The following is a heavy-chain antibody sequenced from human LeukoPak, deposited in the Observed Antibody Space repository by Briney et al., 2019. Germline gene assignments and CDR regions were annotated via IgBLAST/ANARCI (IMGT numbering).Heavy chain of an antibody. CDR3: ARPYYYDSSGYYGTPPAYFDL. Sequence: ASVKVSCKASGYTFTSYAMHWVRQAPGQRLEWMGWINAGNGNTKYSQKFQGRVTITRDTSASTAYMELSSLRSEDTAVYYCARPYYYDSSGYYGTPPAYFDLWVRGTLVTVSS. V-gene: IGHV1-3*01. CDR2: INAGNGNT. J-gene: IGHJ2*01. D-gene: IGHD3-22*01. CDR1: GYTFTSYA.